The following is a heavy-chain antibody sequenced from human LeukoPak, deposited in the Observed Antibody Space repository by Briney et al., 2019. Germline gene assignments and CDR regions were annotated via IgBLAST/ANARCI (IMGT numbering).Heavy chain of an antibody. CDR3: AREREFGSGSYYFDY. J-gene: IGHJ4*02. CDR2: INPNGGSP. V-gene: IGHV1-46*01. CDR1: GYTFTNYY. D-gene: IGHD6-19*01. Sequence: ASVKVSCKASGYTFTNYYIHWMRQAPGQGLEWMGIINPNGGSPSYESEFQGRVTMTRDTSTSTVYMELSSLRSADTAVYYCAREREFGSGSYYFDYWGQGTLVTVSS.